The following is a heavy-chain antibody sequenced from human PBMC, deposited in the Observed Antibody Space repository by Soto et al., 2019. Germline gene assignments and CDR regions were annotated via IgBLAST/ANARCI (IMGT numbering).Heavy chain of an antibody. CDR1: GGSFSDYY. V-gene: IGHV4-34*01. D-gene: IGHD3-22*01. CDR3: ARGRMTVVITPYYFDC. CDR2: IDHSGST. J-gene: IGHJ4*02. Sequence: QVQLQQWGAGLLKPSETLSLTCAVYGGSFSDYYWSWIRQSPEKGLEWIGEIDHSGSTNYNPSLKTPATITXXTXKXXFSLKLSSVTDVDTAVYYCARGRMTVVITPYYFDCWGQGTLVTVSS.